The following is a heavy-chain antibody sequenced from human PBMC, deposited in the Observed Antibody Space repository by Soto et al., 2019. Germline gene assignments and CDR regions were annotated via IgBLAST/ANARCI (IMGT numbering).Heavy chain of an antibody. J-gene: IGHJ4*02. Sequence: ESGGGLVKPGGSLRLSCAASGFTFSNVWMSWVRQAPGKGLEWVGRIKRNIEGETTDYSAPVKGRFTISRDDSKETLYLEMNSLKIEDTAVYYCTTDSGNYYGSGSPIDYWGQGTLVTVSS. D-gene: IGHD3-10*01. V-gene: IGHV3-15*01. CDR2: IKRNIEGETT. CDR3: TTDSGNYYGSGSPIDY. CDR1: GFTFSNVW.